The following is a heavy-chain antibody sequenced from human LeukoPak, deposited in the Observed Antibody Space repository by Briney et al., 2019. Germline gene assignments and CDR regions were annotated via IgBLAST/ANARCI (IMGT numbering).Heavy chain of an antibody. CDR2: INPNSGGT. V-gene: IGHV1-2*02. J-gene: IGHJ4*02. CDR1: GYTFTGYY. CDR3: AKGGENFDFDY. Sequence: ASVKVSCKASGYTFTGYYIHWVRQAPGQGLEWMGWINPNSGGTNSAQKFQGRVTMTRDTSISTAYMELSRLRSDDTAVYYCAKGGENFDFDYWGQGTLVTVSS. D-gene: IGHD3-16*01.